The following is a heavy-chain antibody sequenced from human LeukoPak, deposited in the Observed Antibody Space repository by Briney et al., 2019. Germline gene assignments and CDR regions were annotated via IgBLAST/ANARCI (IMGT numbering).Heavy chain of an antibody. CDR3: ARHSRSGSFRYWFFDL. J-gene: IGHJ2*01. V-gene: IGHV4-4*07. Sequence: PSETLSLTCTVSGGSLGIHYWSWVRQPAGKGLEWIGRIFASGSTSYNPSLKSRITMSQDTSKNQFSLNLTSLTAADTAIYYCARHSRSGSFRYWFFDLWGRGTLVTVSS. CDR1: GGSLGIHY. D-gene: IGHD3-10*01. CDR2: IFASGST.